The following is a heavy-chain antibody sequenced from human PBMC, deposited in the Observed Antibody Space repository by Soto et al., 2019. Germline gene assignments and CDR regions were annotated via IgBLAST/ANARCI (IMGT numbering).Heavy chain of an antibody. CDR3: ARDSYGDYHWFDP. D-gene: IGHD4-17*01. J-gene: IGHJ5*02. CDR2: IYSGGST. CDR1: GFTVSSNY. V-gene: IGHV3-66*01. Sequence: EVQLVESGGGLVQPGGSLRLSCAASGFTVSSNYMSWVRQAPGKGLEWVSVIYSGGSTYYADSVKGRFTISRDNSKNTLYLQMNSLRAEDTAVYYCARDSYGDYHWFDPWGQGTLVTVSS.